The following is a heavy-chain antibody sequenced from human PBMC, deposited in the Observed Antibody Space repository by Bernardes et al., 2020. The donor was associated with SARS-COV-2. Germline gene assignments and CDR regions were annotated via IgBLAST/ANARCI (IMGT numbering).Heavy chain of an antibody. CDR1: GFTFSDYA. V-gene: IGHV3-64*04. CDR3: ARPGGFGHPKWIDP. CDR2: IN. J-gene: IGHJ5*02. Sequence: GGSLRLSCSASGFTFSDYAMHWVRQARGKGLEYVSGINDYVDSVKGRFTISRDNSKNMVHLQMNSLRTEDTAVYYCARPGGFGHPKWIDPWGQGTLVTVSS. D-gene: IGHD6-25*01.